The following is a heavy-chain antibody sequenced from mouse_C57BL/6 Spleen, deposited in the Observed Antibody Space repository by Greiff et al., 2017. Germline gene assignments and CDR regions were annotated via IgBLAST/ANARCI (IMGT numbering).Heavy chain of an antibody. V-gene: IGHV1-82*01. D-gene: IGHD4-1*01. CDR2: IYPGDGDT. CDR3: ARWDDDY. J-gene: IGHJ2*01. Sequence: QVQLQQSGPELVKPGASVKISCKASGYAFSSSWMNWVKQRPGKGLEWIGRIYPGDGDTNYKGKFKGKATLTADKSSSTAYMQRSSLTSEDSAVYFGARWDDDYGGQGTTLTVSS. CDR1: GYAFSSSW.